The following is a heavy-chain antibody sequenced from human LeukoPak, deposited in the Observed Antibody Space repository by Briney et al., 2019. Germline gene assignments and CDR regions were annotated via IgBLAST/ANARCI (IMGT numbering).Heavy chain of an antibody. CDR1: GGSISSYY. Sequence: SETLSLTCTVSGGSISSYYWSWIRQPPGKGLEWIGYIYYSGSTNYNPSLKSRVTTSVDTSKNQFSLKLSSVTAADTAVYYCARNLPGDAFDIWGQGTMVTVSS. CDR2: IYYSGST. V-gene: IGHV4-59*01. J-gene: IGHJ3*02. CDR3: ARNLPGDAFDI. D-gene: IGHD1-14*01.